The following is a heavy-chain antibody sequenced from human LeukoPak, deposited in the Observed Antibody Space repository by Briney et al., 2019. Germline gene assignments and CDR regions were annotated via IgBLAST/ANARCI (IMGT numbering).Heavy chain of an antibody. Sequence: ASVKVSCTASGYTFTTYFIHWVRQAPGQGLEWMGMINPSVGSTTCAQKFQGRVTMTRDTSTSTVYMELSSLRSEDTAVYYCARDLDSSSWYIEYWGQRTLLTVSS. J-gene: IGHJ4*02. CDR3: ARDLDSSSWYIEY. CDR1: GYTFTTYF. V-gene: IGHV1-46*01. CDR2: INPSVGST. D-gene: IGHD6-13*01.